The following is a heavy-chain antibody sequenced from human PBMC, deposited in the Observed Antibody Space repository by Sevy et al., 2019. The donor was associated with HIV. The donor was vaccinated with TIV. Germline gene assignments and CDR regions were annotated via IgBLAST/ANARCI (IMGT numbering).Heavy chain of an antibody. Sequence: ASVKVSCKASGYTFTGYYMHWVRQAPGQGLEWMGWINPNSGGTNYAQKFQGRVTMTRDTSISTAYMELSRLRSDDTAVYYCARIVAVSGSSDYWGQGTLVTVSS. CDR2: INPNSGGT. CDR1: GYTFTGYY. J-gene: IGHJ4*02. CDR3: ARIVAVSGSSDY. D-gene: IGHD1-26*01. V-gene: IGHV1-2*02.